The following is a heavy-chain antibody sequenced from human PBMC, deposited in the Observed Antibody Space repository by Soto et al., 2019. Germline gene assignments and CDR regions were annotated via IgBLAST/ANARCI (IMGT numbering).Heavy chain of an antibody. J-gene: IGHJ3*02. CDR3: AREYYYDSSGLRWDAFDI. D-gene: IGHD3-22*01. V-gene: IGHV1-46*01. CDR2: INPSGGST. Sequence: VSSMKVACRASGYTFTSYYMHWVRQAPGQGLEWMGIINPSGGSTSYAQKFQGRVTMTRDTSTSTVYMELSSLRSEDTAVYYCAREYYYDSSGLRWDAFDIWGQGTMVTVSS. CDR1: GYTFTSYY.